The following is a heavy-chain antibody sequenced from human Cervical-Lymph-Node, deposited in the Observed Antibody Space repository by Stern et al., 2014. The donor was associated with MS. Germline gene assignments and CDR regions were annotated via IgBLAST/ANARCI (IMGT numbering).Heavy chain of an antibody. CDR1: GASISSGTSY. J-gene: IGHJ4*02. V-gene: IGHV4-61*02. CDR2: LHASGAT. D-gene: IGHD1-26*01. CDR3: ARGHWELLGNNYFDS. Sequence: QVQLQESGPGLVKPSQTLSLTCTVSGASISSGTSYWSWIRQPAGGGLQWIGRLHASGATYYNPSLKSRVTISGDTPKNQFSLNLNSVTAADTAVYYCARGHWELLGNNYFDSWGQGTLVTVSS.